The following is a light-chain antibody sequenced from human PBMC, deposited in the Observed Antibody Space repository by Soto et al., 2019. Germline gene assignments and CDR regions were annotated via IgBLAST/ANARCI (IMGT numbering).Light chain of an antibody. V-gene: IGLV2-14*03. CDR3: NSYRSSSTRYV. Sequence: QSVLTQPASVSGSPGQSITISCTGTSSDVGCYNYVSWYQQHPGRAPKLLIYDVSNRPSGVSNRFSGSKSGNTASLTISGLQAEDEADYYCNSYRSSSTRYVFGSGTKLTVL. CDR2: DVS. J-gene: IGLJ1*01. CDR1: SSDVGCYNY.